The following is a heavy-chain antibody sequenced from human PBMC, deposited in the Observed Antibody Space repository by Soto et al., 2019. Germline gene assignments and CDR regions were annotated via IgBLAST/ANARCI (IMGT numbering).Heavy chain of an antibody. CDR2: ISYDGSNK. J-gene: IGHJ6*02. CDR3: ARTGCSGGSCQSSYGMDV. V-gene: IGHV3-30-3*01. D-gene: IGHD2-15*01. CDR1: GFTFSSYA. Sequence: GGSLRLSCAASGFTFSSYAMHWVRQAPGKGLEWVAVISYDGSNKDYADSVKGRFTISRDNSKNTLYLQMNSLRAEDTAVYYCARTGCSGGSCQSSYGMDVWGQGTTVTVSS.